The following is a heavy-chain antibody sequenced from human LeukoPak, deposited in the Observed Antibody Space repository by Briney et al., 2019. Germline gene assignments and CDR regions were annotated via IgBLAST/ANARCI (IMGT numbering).Heavy chain of an antibody. CDR3: ARGRVNGYQKAGYYFDY. CDR1: GFTFSSYS. V-gene: IGHV3-21*01. CDR2: ISSSSSYI. D-gene: IGHD5-18*01. Sequence: GGSLRLSCAASGFTFSSYSMNWVRQAPGKGLEWVSFISSSSSYIYYADSVKGRFTISRDNAKNSLYLQMNSLRAEDTAVYYCARGRVNGYQKAGYYFDYWGQGTLVTVSS. J-gene: IGHJ4*02.